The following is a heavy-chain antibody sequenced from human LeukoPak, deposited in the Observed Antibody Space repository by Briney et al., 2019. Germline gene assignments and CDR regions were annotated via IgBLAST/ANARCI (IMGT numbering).Heavy chain of an antibody. Sequence: GRSLGLSCAASGFTFSSYAMHWVRQAPGKGLEWVAVISYDGSNKYYADSVKGRFTVSRDNSKNTLYLQMNSLRAEDTAVYYCARGRYYYGSGTSMDVWGQGTTVTVSS. D-gene: IGHD3-10*01. J-gene: IGHJ6*02. CDR2: ISYDGSNK. CDR1: GFTFSSYA. CDR3: ARGRYYYGSGTSMDV. V-gene: IGHV3-30-3*01.